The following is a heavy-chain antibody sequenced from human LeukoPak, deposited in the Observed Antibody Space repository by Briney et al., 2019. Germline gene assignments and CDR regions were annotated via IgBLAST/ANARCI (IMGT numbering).Heavy chain of an antibody. D-gene: IGHD1-26*01. V-gene: IGHV3-30*18. CDR2: ISNDGSIK. CDR1: GFTFSSYG. J-gene: IGHJ4*02. CDR3: AKSPSGRSRISRFDY. Sequence: TGGSLRLSCAAPGFTFSSYGMRWVRQGPGKGLGWVAVISNDGSIKYSADSVNGRFTISRENTKNTQSLQMNSLRADDTAVYYCAKSPSGRSRISRFDYWGQGILVTVSS.